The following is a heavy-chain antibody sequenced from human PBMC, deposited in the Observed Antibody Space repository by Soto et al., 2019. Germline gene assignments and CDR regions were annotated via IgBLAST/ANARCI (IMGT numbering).Heavy chain of an antibody. CDR2: INHGGST. D-gene: IGHD5-12*01. CDR1: GESFIGYY. J-gene: IGHJ5*02. V-gene: IGHV4-34*01. Sequence: QVHLQQWGAGLLKPSETLSLTCAVYGESFIGYYWTWIRQSPGKGLEWIGEINHGGSTNYNPSLKRRVTISIDTSKNPFSLKLTSVTAADTSVYYCARTDIVTTNWFDTWGQGTLVTVSS. CDR3: ARTDIVTTNWFDT.